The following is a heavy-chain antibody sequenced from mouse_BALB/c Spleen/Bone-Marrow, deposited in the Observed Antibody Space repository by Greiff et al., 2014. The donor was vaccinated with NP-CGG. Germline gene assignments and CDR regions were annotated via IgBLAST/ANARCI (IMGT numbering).Heavy chain of an antibody. Sequence: EVHLVESGAELVKPGASVKLSCTASGFNIKDTYMHWVKQRPEQGLEWIGRIDPANGNTKYDPKFQGKATITADTSSNTAYLQLSSLTSEDTAVYYCARMITAYWGQGTLVTVSA. CDR1: GFNIKDTY. CDR3: ARMITAY. V-gene: IGHV14-3*02. CDR2: IDPANGNT. J-gene: IGHJ3*01. D-gene: IGHD2-4*01.